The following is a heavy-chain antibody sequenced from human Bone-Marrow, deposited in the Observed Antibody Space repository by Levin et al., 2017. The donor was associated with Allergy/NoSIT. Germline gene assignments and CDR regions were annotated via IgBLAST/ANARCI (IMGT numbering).Heavy chain of an antibody. CDR2: FDPEDGET. Sequence: ASVKVSCKVSGYTLTELSMHWVRQAPGKGLEWMGGFDPEDGETFYAQKFQGRVTVTEDTSTDTAYMELSSLRSDDTAVYFCATEVGTASRDAFDIWGQGTMVTVSS. J-gene: IGHJ3*02. CDR3: ATEVGTASRDAFDI. V-gene: IGHV1-24*01. CDR1: GYTLTELS. D-gene: IGHD2-21*02.